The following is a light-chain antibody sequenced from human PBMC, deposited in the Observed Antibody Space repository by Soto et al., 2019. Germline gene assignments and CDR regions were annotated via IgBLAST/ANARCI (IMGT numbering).Light chain of an antibody. J-gene: IGLJ3*02. CDR3: TSYTSSNTPV. V-gene: IGLV2-14*01. Sequence: QSALTQPASVSGSPGQSITISCTGTSSYVGGYNYVSWYQQHPGKAPKLMIYEVNNRPSGVSNRFSGSKSGNTASLTISGLQAEDEADYYCTSYTSSNTPVFGGGTKLTVL. CDR1: SSYVGGYNY. CDR2: EVN.